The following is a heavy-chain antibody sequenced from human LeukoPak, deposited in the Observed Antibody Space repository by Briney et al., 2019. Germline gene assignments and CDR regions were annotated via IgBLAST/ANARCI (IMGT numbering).Heavy chain of an antibody. Sequence: APVKVSCKASGFTFTSSAMQWVRQARGQRLEWIGWIVVGSGNTNYAQKFQERVTITRDMSTSTAYMELSSLRSEDTAVYYCAAAYPTYYYDSSGYDDAFGIWGQGTMVTVSS. CDR3: AAAYPTYYYDSSGYDDAFGI. CDR2: IVVGSGNT. CDR1: GFTFTSSA. D-gene: IGHD3-22*01. J-gene: IGHJ3*02. V-gene: IGHV1-58*02.